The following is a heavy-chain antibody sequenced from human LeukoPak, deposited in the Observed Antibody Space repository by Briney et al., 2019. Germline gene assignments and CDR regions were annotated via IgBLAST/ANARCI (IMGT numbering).Heavy chain of an antibody. D-gene: IGHD2-8*01. V-gene: IGHV1-18*01. CDR1: GYTFSRFG. Sequence: GASVRVSCKTSGYTFSRFGIIWVRQAPGQGLEWMGWISGYDGNTNYPQRLQGRVTIATDTSTSTAYMELRNLRSDDTAVYYCARESSNGWFDPWGQGTLVTVSS. CDR2: ISGYDGNT. CDR3: ARESSNGWFDP. J-gene: IGHJ5*02.